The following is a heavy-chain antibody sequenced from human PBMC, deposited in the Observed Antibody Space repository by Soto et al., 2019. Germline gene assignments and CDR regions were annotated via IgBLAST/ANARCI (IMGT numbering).Heavy chain of an antibody. CDR2: IYYSGST. CDR1: GGSISSYY. CDR3: ARGRDSSSWYAYWFDP. J-gene: IGHJ5*02. V-gene: IGHV4-59*01. Sequence: SETLSLTCTVSGGSISSYYWSWIRQPPGKGLEWIGYIYYSGSTNYNPSLKSRVTISVDTSKNQFSLKLSSVTAADTAVYYCARGRDSSSWYAYWFDPWGQGTLVTVSS. D-gene: IGHD6-13*01.